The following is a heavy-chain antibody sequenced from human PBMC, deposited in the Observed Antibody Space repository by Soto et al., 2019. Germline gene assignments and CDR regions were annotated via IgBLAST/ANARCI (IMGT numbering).Heavy chain of an antibody. CDR2: IYPGDSDT. V-gene: IGHV5-51*01. CDR1: GDSFSNYW. J-gene: IGHJ5*02. D-gene: IGHD6-6*01. CDR3: ARAGSSSAWFDP. Sequence: GESLKISCKGSGDSFSNYWIAWVRQMPGKGLEWMGIIYPGDSDTRYSPSFQGQVTISADTSINTVYLQWSSLKASDTAVYYCARAGSSSAWFDPWGQGTLVTVSS.